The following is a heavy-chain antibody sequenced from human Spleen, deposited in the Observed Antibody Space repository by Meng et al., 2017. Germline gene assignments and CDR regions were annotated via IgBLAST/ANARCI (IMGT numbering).Heavy chain of an antibody. J-gene: IGHJ4*02. D-gene: IGHD5-12*01. V-gene: IGHV1-8*03. CDR3: VRSGGYVSTYYFDY. CDR1: GYTFANYD. CDR2: MSPNSGDT. Sequence: ASVKVSCKTSGYTFANYDINWVRQASGQGLEWVGWMSPNSGDTAYAQRFQGRVTITRSTSISTAYMELTGLRSEDTAVYYCVRSGGYVSTYYFDYWGQGTLVTVSS.